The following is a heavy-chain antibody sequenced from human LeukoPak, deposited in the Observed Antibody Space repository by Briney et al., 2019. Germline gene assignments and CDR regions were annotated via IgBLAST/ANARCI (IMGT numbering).Heavy chain of an antibody. Sequence: VASVKVSCKASGYTFTSYGISWVRQAPGQGLEWMGWISAYNGNTNYAQKLQGRVTMTTDTSTSTAYMELRSLRSDDTAVYYCARDRLTYYDFWSGYYFVYWGQGTLVTVSS. D-gene: IGHD3-3*01. J-gene: IGHJ4*02. CDR3: ARDRLTYYDFWSGYYFVY. CDR2: ISAYNGNT. CDR1: GYTFTSYG. V-gene: IGHV1-18*01.